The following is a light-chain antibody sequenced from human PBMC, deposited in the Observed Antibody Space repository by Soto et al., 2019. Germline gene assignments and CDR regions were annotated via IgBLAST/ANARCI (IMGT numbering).Light chain of an antibody. Sequence: QSALTQPASVSGSPGQSITISCTGTSSDVGGYNYVSWYQQHPGKAPKLMIYDVSNRPSGVSNRFSGSKSGNTASLTISGLQAEDEADYYCSSYTSSSVVFGGGTEVTV. CDR3: SSYTSSSVV. J-gene: IGLJ2*01. CDR2: DVS. CDR1: SSDVGGYNY. V-gene: IGLV2-14*01.